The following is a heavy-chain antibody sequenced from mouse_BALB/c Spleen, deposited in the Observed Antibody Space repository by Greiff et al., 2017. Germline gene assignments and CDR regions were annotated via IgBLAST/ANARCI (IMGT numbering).Heavy chain of an antibody. V-gene: IGHV5-4*02. J-gene: IGHJ2*01. CDR3: AREDEGNLGY. Sequence: DVQLVESGGGLVKPGGSLKLSCAASGFTFSDYYMYWVRQTPEKRLEWVATISDGGSYTYYPDSVKGRFTISRDNAKNNLYLQMSSLKSEDTAMYYCAREDEGNLGYWGQGTTLTVSS. D-gene: IGHD2-14*01. CDR2: ISDGGSYT. CDR1: GFTFSDYY.